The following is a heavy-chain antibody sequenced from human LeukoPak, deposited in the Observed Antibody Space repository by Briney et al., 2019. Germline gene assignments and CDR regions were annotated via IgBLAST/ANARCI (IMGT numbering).Heavy chain of an antibody. V-gene: IGHV4-34*01. D-gene: IGHD2-15*01. J-gene: IGHJ4*02. CDR2: ISQSGST. CDR3: ANGVVVAASYYFDY. CDR1: GGSFSGYY. Sequence: SETLSLTCAVYGGSFSGYYWSWIRQPPGKGLEGMGEISQSGSTNYNPSLKSRVTISVDTSKTQFSLKLSSVTAADTAVYYCANGVVVAASYYFDYWGQGTLVTVSS.